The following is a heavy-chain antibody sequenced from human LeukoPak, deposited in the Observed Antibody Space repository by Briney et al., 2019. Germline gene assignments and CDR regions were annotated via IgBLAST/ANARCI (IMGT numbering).Heavy chain of an antibody. J-gene: IGHJ4*02. Sequence: SETLSLTCTVSGGSISSDSYYWAWIRQPPGKGLEWIGTIYYSGTTYYNPSLKSRVTISVDTSKNQFSLKLTSVTAADTAVYFCARRSDSGSDDGEDYFDYWGRGTLVTVSS. CDR2: IYYSGTT. V-gene: IGHV4-39*01. D-gene: IGHD1-26*01. CDR3: ARRSDSGSDDGEDYFDY. CDR1: GGSISSDSYY.